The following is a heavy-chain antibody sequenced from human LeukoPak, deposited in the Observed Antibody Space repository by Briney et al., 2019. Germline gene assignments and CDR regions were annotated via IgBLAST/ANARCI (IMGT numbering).Heavy chain of an antibody. Sequence: ASVKVSCKASGYTFTGYYMHWVRQAPGQGLEWMGWINPNSGGTNYAQKFQGRVTMTRDTSISTAYMELSRLRSDDTAVYYCARNRLLHEDVAFDIWGQGTMVTVSS. CDR2: INPNSGGT. CDR1: GYTFTGYY. CDR3: ARNRLLHEDVAFDI. J-gene: IGHJ3*02. D-gene: IGHD2-15*01. V-gene: IGHV1-2*02.